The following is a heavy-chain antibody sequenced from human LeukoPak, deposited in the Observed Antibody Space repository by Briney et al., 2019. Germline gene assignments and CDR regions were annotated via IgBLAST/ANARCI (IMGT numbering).Heavy chain of an antibody. Sequence: GGSLRLSCAASGFTFSNYAMSWVRQAPGKRLEWVSAISGSGGSTNYVDSVKGRFTISRDNSKNTLYLQMNSLRVEDTALYYCAKDPRITENYYYYYYMDVWGKGTTVTVSS. V-gene: IGHV3-23*01. CDR3: AKDPRITENYYYYYYMDV. CDR2: ISGSGGST. D-gene: IGHD3-3*01. J-gene: IGHJ6*03. CDR1: GFTFSNYA.